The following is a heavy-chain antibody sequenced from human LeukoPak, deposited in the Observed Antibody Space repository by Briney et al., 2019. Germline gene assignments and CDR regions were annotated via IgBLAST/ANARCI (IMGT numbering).Heavy chain of an antibody. CDR1: GFTFSDHY. D-gene: IGHD4-23*01. CDR2: IYVDGRT. J-gene: IGHJ4*02. CDR3: ARRGDGGRSFDY. V-gene: IGHV3-53*01. Sequence: GGSLRLSCAASGFTFSDHYMDWVRQAPGKGLEWVSLIYVDGRTYYADSVKGRFTISRDNSKNTLYLQVNSLRAEDTAVYYCARRGDGGRSFDYWGQGTLVTVSS.